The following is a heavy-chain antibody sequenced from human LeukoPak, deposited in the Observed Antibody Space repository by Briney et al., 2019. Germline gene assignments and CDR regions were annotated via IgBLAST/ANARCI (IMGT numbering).Heavy chain of an antibody. CDR1: GFTFSSYA. V-gene: IGHV3-23*01. D-gene: IGHD2-2*01. CDR2: ISGSGGST. Sequence: SGGSLRLSCAASGFTFSSYAMSWVRQAPGKGLEWVSAISGSGGSTYYADSVKGRFTISRDNSKNTLCLQMNSLRAEDTAVYYCAKTDDKYQPFDYWGQGTLVTVSS. CDR3: AKTDDKYQPFDY. J-gene: IGHJ4*02.